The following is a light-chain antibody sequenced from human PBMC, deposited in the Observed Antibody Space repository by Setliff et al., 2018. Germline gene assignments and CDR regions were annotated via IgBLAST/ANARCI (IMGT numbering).Light chain of an antibody. CDR1: QNVRTY. Sequence: EIVLTQSPATLSLSPGERATLSCRASQNVRTYVAWYQQKPGQAPRILIFDASNRATGIPARFSGSGSGTDFTLTISSLEPEDFAVYYCQQRNFWPITLGQGTRLEIK. CDR3: QQRNFWPIT. CDR2: DAS. V-gene: IGKV3-11*01. J-gene: IGKJ5*01.